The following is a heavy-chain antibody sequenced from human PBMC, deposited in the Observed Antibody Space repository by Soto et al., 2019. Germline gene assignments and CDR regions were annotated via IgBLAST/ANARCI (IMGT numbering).Heavy chain of an antibody. CDR1: GYTLTELS. CDR3: ATGPLRSSSWYYNWFDP. V-gene: IGHV1-24*01. D-gene: IGHD6-13*01. Sequence: ASVKVSCKFSGYTLTELSMHCVRQAPGKGLEWMGGFDPEDGETIYAQKFQGRVTMTEDTSTDTAYMELSSLRSEDTAVYYCATGPLRSSSWYYNWFDPWGQGTLVTVSS. J-gene: IGHJ5*02. CDR2: FDPEDGET.